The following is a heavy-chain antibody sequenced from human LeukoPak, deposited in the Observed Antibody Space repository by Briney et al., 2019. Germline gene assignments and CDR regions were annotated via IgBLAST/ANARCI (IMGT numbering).Heavy chain of an antibody. J-gene: IGHJ4*02. CDR2: IKSKTDGGTT. D-gene: IGHD6-19*01. CDR1: GFTFSNAW. V-gene: IGHV3-15*07. CDR3: TVAYSSGWADY. Sequence: TGGSLRLSCAASGFTFSNAWMNWVRQAPGKGLEWVGRIKSKTDGGTTDYAAPVKGRFTISRDDSKNTLYLQMNSLKTEDIAVYYCTVAYSSGWADYWGQGTLVTVSS.